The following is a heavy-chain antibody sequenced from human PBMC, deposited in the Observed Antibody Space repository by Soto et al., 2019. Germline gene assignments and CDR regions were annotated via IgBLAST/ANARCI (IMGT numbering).Heavy chain of an antibody. J-gene: IGHJ6*02. CDR2: IIPIFGST. D-gene: IGHD6-13*01. CDR1: GGTFSNYA. Sequence: QVQLVQSGAEVKTPGSSMKVSCRASGGTFSNYAISWVRQAPGQGLEWMGGIIPIFGSTSYAQRFQGRVTMTEDGPTSTAYMELSSLRSEDSAVYYCARVPPGTGMVLEYYFYGMDVWGQGTAVTVSS. CDR3: ARVPPGTGMVLEYYFYGMDV. V-gene: IGHV1-69*01.